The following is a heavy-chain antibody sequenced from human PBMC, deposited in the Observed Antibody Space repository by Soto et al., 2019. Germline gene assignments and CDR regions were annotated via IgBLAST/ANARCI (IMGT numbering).Heavy chain of an antibody. CDR1: GYTFTSYG. D-gene: IGHD3-9*01. CDR3: ARAAHLYYVILTDVASAFGMAV. Sequence: ASVKVSCKASGYTFTSYGISWVRQAPGQGLEWMGWISAYNGNTNYAQKLHGRVTMTTDTSTSTAYMALRRLRSDDTAVYYCARAAHLYYVILTDVASAFGMAVCAQGTTVTVS. V-gene: IGHV1-18*01. J-gene: IGHJ6*02. CDR2: ISAYNGNT.